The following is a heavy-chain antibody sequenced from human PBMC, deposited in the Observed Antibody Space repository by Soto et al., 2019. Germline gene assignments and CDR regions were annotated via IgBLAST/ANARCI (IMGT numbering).Heavy chain of an antibody. V-gene: IGHV3-74*01. CDR1: GFPFSSYW. CDR3: AREYYGLLTGYYTDY. Sequence: EVQLVESGGDLVQRGGSLRLSCAASGFPFSSYWMHWVRHTPGKGLDWVARISGDGVTTYYAASVTGRFTVSRDNAKNTLSLQLSGLRAEDTAVYYCAREYYGLLTGYYTDYWGQVTLVSVSS. CDR2: ISGDGVTT. D-gene: IGHD3-9*01. J-gene: IGHJ4*02.